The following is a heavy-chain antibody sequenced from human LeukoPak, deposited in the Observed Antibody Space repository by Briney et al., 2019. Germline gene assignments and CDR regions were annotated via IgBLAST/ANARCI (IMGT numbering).Heavy chain of an antibody. CDR3: AKDNHLGYCSSTSCYSRQLTD. CDR2: ISWNSGSI. J-gene: IGHJ4*02. D-gene: IGHD2-2*01. CDR1: GFTFDDYA. Sequence: GGSLRLSCAASGFTFDDYAMHWVRQAPGKGLEWVSGISWNSGSIGYADSVEGRFTISRDNAKNSLYLQMNSLRAEDTALYYCAKDNHLGYCSSTSCYSRQLTDWGQGTLVTVSS. V-gene: IGHV3-9*01.